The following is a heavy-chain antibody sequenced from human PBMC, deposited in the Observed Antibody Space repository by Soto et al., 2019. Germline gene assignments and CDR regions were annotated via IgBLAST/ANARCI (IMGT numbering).Heavy chain of an antibody. Sequence: QVQLVQSGAEVKKPGSSVKVSCKASGGTFSSYAISWVRQAPGQGLEWMGGIIPIFGTANYAQKFQGRVTITADESSSTAYMELSSLRSEDTAVYYCARGRVNGGYSGYEFFYWGQGTLVTVSS. CDR1: GGTFSSYA. V-gene: IGHV1-69*01. J-gene: IGHJ4*02. CDR2: IIPIFGTA. CDR3: ARGRVNGGYSGYEFFY. D-gene: IGHD5-12*01.